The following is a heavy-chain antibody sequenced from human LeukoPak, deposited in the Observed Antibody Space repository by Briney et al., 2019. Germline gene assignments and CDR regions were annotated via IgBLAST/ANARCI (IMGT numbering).Heavy chain of an antibody. CDR1: GFTFSSHA. D-gene: IGHD3-22*01. J-gene: IGHJ6*03. CDR2: ISGRGANT. Sequence: GGSLRLSCAASGFTFSSHAMSWVRQAPGKGLAWVSAISGRGANTYYADSVRGRFTISRDNSKNTLYLQMNSLRAEDTAIYYCVKDMEYYYDSSDYSPYYSYYMDVWGKGTTVTVSS. CDR3: VKDMEYYYDSSDYSPYYSYYMDV. V-gene: IGHV3-23*01.